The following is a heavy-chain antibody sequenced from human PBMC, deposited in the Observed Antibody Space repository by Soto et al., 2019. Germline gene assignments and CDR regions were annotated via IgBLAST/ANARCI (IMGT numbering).Heavy chain of an antibody. CDR2: IIPIFGTA. CDR1: GGTFSSYA. V-gene: IGHV1-69*13. CDR3: AREGRGYSYAVNWFDP. J-gene: IGHJ5*02. Sequence: SVEVSCKASGGTFSSYAISWVRQAPGQGLEWMGGIIPIFGTANYAQKFQGRVTITADESTSTAYMELSSLRSEDTAVYYCAREGRGYSYAVNWFDPWGQGTLVTVSS. D-gene: IGHD5-18*01.